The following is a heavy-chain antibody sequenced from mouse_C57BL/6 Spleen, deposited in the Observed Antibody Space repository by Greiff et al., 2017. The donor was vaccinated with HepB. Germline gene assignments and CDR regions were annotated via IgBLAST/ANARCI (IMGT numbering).Heavy chain of an antibody. D-gene: IGHD1-1*01. CDR3: ARHGSSYVWYFDV. V-gene: IGHV1-76*01. CDR1: GYTFTDYY. Sequence: VQLQQSGAELVRPGASVKLSCKASGYTFTDYYINWVKQRPGQGLEWIARIYPGSGNTYYNEKFKGKATLTAEKSSSTAYMQLSSLTSEDSAVYFCARHGSSYVWYFDVWGTGTTVTVSS. J-gene: IGHJ1*03. CDR2: IYPGSGNT.